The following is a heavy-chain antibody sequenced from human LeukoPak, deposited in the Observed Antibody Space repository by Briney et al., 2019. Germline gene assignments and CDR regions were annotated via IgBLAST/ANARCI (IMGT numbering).Heavy chain of an antibody. CDR2: INPNSGGT. Sequence: ASVKVSCEASGYTFTGYYMHWVRQAPGQGLEWMGWINPNSGGTNYAQKFQGRVTMTRDTSISTAYMELSRLRSDDTAVYYCARDLVGYSSGWAFDYWGQGTLVTVSS. J-gene: IGHJ4*02. V-gene: IGHV1-2*02. D-gene: IGHD6-19*01. CDR1: GYTFTGYY. CDR3: ARDLVGYSSGWAFDY.